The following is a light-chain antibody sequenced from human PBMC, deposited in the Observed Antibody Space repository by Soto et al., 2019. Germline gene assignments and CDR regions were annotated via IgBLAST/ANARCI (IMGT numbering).Light chain of an antibody. CDR3: SSYAGSIYV. V-gene: IGLV2-14*01. Sequence: LTQPASVSGSPGQSITISCTGTSSDVGGYNYVSWYQQHPGKAPKLMIYEVSNRPSGVSNRFSGSKSGNTASLTISGLQAEDEADYYCSSYAGSIYVFGTGTKVTVL. J-gene: IGLJ1*01. CDR1: SSDVGGYNY. CDR2: EVS.